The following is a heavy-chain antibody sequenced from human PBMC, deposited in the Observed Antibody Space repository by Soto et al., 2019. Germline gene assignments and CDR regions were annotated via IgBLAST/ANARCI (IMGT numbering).Heavy chain of an antibody. V-gene: IGHV4-30-4*01. CDR3: ASPSDSSGGWAFDI. CDR1: GGAISSGDYY. Sequence: SETLSLTCTVSGGAISSGDYYWSWIRQPPGKGLEWIGYIYYSGSTYYNPSLKSRVTISVDTSKNQFSLKLSSVTAADTAVYYCASPSDSSGGWAFDIWGQGTMVTVS. J-gene: IGHJ3*02. CDR2: IYYSGST. D-gene: IGHD3-22*01.